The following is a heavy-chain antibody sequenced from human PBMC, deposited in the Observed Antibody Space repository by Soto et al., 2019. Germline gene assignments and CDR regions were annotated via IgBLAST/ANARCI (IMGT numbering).Heavy chain of an antibody. V-gene: IGHV1-3*01. Sequence: ASVKVSCKASGYTFTSYAMHWVRQAPGQRLEWMGWINAGNGNTKYSQKFQGRVTITRDTSASTAYMELSRLRSDDTAVYYCARKGVPAAIKGFDPWGQGTLVTVSS. CDR2: INAGNGNT. J-gene: IGHJ5*02. CDR3: ARKGVPAAIKGFDP. D-gene: IGHD2-2*01. CDR1: GYTFTSYA.